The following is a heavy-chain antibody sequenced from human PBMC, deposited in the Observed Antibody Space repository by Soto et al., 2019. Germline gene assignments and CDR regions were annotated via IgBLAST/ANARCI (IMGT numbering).Heavy chain of an antibody. J-gene: IGHJ3*02. CDR2: ISSSSSTI. V-gene: IGHV3-48*01. D-gene: IGHD3-16*02. Sequence: GSLRLSCAASGFTFSSYSMNWVRQAPGKGLEWVSYISSSSSTIYYADSVKGRFTISRDNAKNSLYLQMNSLRAEDTAVYYCARDSSEPYDYIWGSYRLDAFDIWGQGTMVTVSS. CDR3: ARDSSEPYDYIWGSYRLDAFDI. CDR1: GFTFSSYS.